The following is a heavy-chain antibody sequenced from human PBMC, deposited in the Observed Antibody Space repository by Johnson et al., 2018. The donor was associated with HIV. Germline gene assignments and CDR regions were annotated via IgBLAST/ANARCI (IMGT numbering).Heavy chain of an antibody. V-gene: IGHV3-30*18. J-gene: IGHJ3*02. CDR3: AKRRLGGAFEI. Sequence: QVQLVESGGGVVQPGRSLRLSCAASGFTFSSYGMHWVRQAPGKGLEWVAVISYDGSNKYYADSVKGRFTISIDNSKNTLYLQMNSLRAEDTAVYYCAKRRLGGAFEIWGKGKMVTVSS. D-gene: IGHD3-16*01. CDR2: ISYDGSNK. CDR1: GFTFSSYG.